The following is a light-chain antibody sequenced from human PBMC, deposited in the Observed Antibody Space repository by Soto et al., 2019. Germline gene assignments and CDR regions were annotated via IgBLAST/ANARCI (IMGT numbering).Light chain of an antibody. CDR1: QGISSY. V-gene: IGKV1-27*01. CDR3: QRTYNPPQT. CDR2: SAS. Sequence: DIQLAKSPSTLYASVGDRVTITCRVSQGISSYLNWDRQKPGKVPKLLIYSASYLQSGLPSLFTRRRSWTDFTLPIPTLPPEDVATYYAQRTYNPPQTIGQGTKVAIK. J-gene: IGKJ1*01.